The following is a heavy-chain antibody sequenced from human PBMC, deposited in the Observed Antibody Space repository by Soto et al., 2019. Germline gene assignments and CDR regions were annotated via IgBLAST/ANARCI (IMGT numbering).Heavy chain of an antibody. D-gene: IGHD3-10*01. Sequence: ESGPTLGNPTQTLTLTCTCSGFSLSTSGVGVGWIRQPPGKALEWLALIYWGDDKRYSPSLKSRLSITKDTSKNQVVLTMTNMDPEDTATYYCAAHGSGTCYNPLYNWFDPWGPGTLVTVSS. CDR2: IYWGDDK. CDR1: GFSLSTSGVG. J-gene: IGHJ5*02. V-gene: IGHV2-5*02. CDR3: AAHGSGTCYNPLYNWFDP.